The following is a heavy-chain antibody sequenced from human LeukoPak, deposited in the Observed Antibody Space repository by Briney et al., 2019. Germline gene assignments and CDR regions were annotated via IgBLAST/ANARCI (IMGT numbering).Heavy chain of an antibody. D-gene: IGHD4-17*01. V-gene: IGHV1-46*01. Sequence: ASVKVSCKASGYTFTSYYMHWVRQAPGQGLEWMGITNPSGGSTSYAQKFQGRVTMTRDTSTSTVYMELSSLRSEDTAVYYCGRDGETTVTTFPFEYWGQGTLVTVSS. CDR2: TNPSGGST. J-gene: IGHJ4*02. CDR1: GYTFTSYY. CDR3: GRDGETTVTTFPFEY.